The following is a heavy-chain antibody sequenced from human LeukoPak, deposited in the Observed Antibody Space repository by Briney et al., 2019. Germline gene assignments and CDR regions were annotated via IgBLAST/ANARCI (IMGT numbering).Heavy chain of an antibody. V-gene: IGHV3-11*03. CDR1: GFTFSDYY. CDR3: ARLTYYYDSSGYYYFDY. Sequence: GGSLRLSCAASGFTFSDYYMSWIRQAPGKGLEWVSYISSSSSYTNYADSVKGRFTISRDNAKNSLYLQMNSLRAEDSAVYYCARLTYYYDSSGYYYFDYWGQGTLVTVSS. CDR2: ISSSSSYT. D-gene: IGHD3-22*01. J-gene: IGHJ4*02.